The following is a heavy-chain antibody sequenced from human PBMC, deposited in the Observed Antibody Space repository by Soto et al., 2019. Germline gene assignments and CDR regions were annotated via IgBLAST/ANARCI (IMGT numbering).Heavy chain of an antibody. CDR3: ARDWLGHYFDY. CDR2: IHVAMIY. CDR1: GFTFSAFG. V-gene: IGHV3-30*19. D-gene: IGHD6-19*01. J-gene: IGHJ4*02. Sequence: QVHLVESGGDVVQPGKSLRLSCAASGFTFSAFGMHWVRQAPGKGLEWVAGIHVAMIYNYADSVKGRFTISRDNTKNTVHLQLDSVSAEDTAVYFCARDWLGHYFDYWGQGTLVTVSA.